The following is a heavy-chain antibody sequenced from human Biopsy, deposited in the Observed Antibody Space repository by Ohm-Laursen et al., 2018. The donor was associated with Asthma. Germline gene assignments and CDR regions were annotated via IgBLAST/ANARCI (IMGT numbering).Heavy chain of an antibody. CDR3: ARGVDRVTGLLDHFDS. D-gene: IGHD2-21*02. CDR2: VYYSGST. V-gene: IGHV4-59*01. J-gene: IGHJ4*02. CDR1: GGSINNFY. Sequence: SETLSLTCSVSGGSINNFYWSWIRQPPGKGLESIGHVYYSGSTNYNPSLKSRVTISIDASKNQFSLKLTSVTAADTAVYYCARGVDRVTGLLDHFDSWGQGTPVTVSS.